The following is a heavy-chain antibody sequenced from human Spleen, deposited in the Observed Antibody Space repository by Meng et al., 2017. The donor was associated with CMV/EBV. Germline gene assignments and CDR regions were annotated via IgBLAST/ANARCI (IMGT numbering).Heavy chain of an antibody. Sequence: SETLSLTCSVSGGPVSSGSYYWSWIRQPPGKGLERIGWINYSGISNYSPSLKSRVTISVDTSKKHFSLKLTSVTAADTAVYYCARLQDFYYHMDVWGQGTTVTVSS. V-gene: IGHV4-61*03. CDR1: GGPVSSGSYY. D-gene: IGHD4-11*01. J-gene: IGHJ6*02. CDR3: ARLQDFYYHMDV. CDR2: INYSGIS.